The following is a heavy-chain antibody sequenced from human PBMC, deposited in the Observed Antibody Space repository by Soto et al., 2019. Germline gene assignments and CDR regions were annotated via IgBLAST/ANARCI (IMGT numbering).Heavy chain of an antibody. V-gene: IGHV4-61*01. CDR1: GGSLSSTSYY. CDR3: AQAIQP. D-gene: IGHD1-26*01. CDR2: IYYSGST. J-gene: IGHJ1*01. Sequence: PSENPSLTCTVSGGSLSSTSYYWSWIRQPPGKGLEWIGNIYYSGSTNYNPSLKSRVTISIDTSKNQFSLKLRSVTASDTAVYYCAQAIQPWGHSTLVTAPQ.